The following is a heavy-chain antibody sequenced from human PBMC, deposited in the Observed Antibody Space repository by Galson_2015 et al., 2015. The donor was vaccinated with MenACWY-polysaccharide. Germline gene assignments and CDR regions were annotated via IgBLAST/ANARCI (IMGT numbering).Heavy chain of an antibody. CDR3: ARVGGGYSYGYCYYGMDV. CDR1: GFTFSSYS. J-gene: IGHJ6*02. D-gene: IGHD5-18*01. CDR2: ISSSSSTI. V-gene: IGHV3-48*04. Sequence: SLRLSCAASGFTFSSYSMNWVRQAPGKGLEWVSYISSSSSTIYYADSVKGRFTISRDNAKNSLYLQMNSLRAEDTAVYYRARVGGGYSYGYCYYGMDVWGQGTTVTVSS.